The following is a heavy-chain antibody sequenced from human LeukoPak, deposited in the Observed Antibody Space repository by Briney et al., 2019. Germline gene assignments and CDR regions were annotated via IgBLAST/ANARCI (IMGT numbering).Heavy chain of an antibody. V-gene: IGHV1-18*01. J-gene: IGHJ4*02. CDR1: GYTFTHHS. D-gene: IGHD3-22*01. CDR3: ARDPSNSSGYHAHFDS. Sequence: GASVKVSCKASGYTFTHHSISWVRQAPGQGLEWMGWISCYNGDTIYAQNVQGRVTMTTDASTRTAYIEVRNLRSDDTAMYYCARDPSNSSGYHAHFDSWGQGTLVTVSS. CDR2: ISCYNGDT.